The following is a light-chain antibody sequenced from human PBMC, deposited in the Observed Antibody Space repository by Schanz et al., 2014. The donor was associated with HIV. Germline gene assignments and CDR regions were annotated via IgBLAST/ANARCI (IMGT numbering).Light chain of an antibody. CDR2: AAS. J-gene: IGKJ4*01. CDR1: QSVRSSF. Sequence: EIVLTQSPATLSLSPGERATLSCRASQSVRSSFLAWYQQRPGQAPRLLIYAASSRATGIPDRFSGSGSGTDFTLTITRLEPEDFAVYYCQQYGSSPLTFGGGTKVEIK. V-gene: IGKV3-20*01. CDR3: QQYGSSPLT.